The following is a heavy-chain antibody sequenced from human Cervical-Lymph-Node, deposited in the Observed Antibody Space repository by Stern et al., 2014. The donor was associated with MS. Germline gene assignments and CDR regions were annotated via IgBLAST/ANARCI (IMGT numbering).Heavy chain of an antibody. CDR1: GGSISSYY. D-gene: IGHD2-15*01. J-gene: IGHJ6*02. CDR2: IYYSGST. CDR3: ARSCSGGSCYGVMDV. Sequence: VQLGGSGPGLVKPSETLSLPCTVSGGSISSYYLSWIRQPPGKGLEGVGDIYYSGSTNYNPSLKSRVTISVDTSKNQFSLKLSSVTAADTAVYYCARSCSGGSCYGVMDVWGQGTTVTVSS. V-gene: IGHV4-59*01.